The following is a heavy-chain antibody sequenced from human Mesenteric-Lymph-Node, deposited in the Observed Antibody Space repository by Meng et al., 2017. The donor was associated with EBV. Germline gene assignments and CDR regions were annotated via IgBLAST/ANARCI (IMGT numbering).Heavy chain of an antibody. CDR1: GVSISSGNW. CDR2: IFHGGTT. CDR3: ARVMFTDSVKNYFDP. D-gene: IGHD1-7*01. V-gene: IGHV4-4*02. Sequence: HLLESGPGLVKPSGTLPLPCAVSGVSISSGNWWSWVRQPPGKGLEWIGEIFHGGTTNYNPPLKGRVTISVDTSKNHFSLSLTSVTAADTAVYYCARVMFTDSVKNYFDPWGQGTLVTVSS. J-gene: IGHJ5*02.